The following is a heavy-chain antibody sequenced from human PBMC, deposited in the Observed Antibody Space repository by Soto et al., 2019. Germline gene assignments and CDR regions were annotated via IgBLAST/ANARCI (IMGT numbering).Heavy chain of an antibody. J-gene: IGHJ4*02. CDR1: GGSVSSSSYY. CDR2: IYYSGST. V-gene: IGHV4-39*01. Sequence: SETLSLTCTVSGGSVSSSSYYWGWIRQPPGKGLEWIGSIYYSGSTDYNPPLKSRVTMSVDTSKNQFSLKLSSVTAADTAVYYCARQGGSFRLDYWGQGTLVTASS. CDR3: ARQGGSFRLDY. D-gene: IGHD6-19*01.